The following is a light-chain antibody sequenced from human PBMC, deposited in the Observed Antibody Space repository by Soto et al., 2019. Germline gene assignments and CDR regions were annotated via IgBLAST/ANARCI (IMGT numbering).Light chain of an antibody. V-gene: IGLV2-14*03. CDR3: SSYSTTGTLV. CDR2: EVN. J-gene: IGLJ1*01. Sequence: QSALTQPASVSGSPGQSVTISRTGASSDVGGSDHVSWYQQHPGKAPKLILYEVNNRPSGVSNRFSGSKSGNTASLIISGLQADDEAEYFCSSYSTTGTLVFGSGTKVTVL. CDR1: SSDVGGSDH.